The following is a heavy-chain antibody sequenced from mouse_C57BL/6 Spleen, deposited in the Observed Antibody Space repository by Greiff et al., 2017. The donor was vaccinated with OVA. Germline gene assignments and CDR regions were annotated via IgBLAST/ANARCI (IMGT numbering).Heavy chain of an antibody. Sequence: EVQRVEPGGGLVKPGGSLKLSCAASGFTFSDYGMHWVRQAPEKGLEWVAYISSGSSTIYYADTVKGRYTISRDNAKNTLFLQITSLRSEDTAMYYCAKDAVPFDYWGQGTTLTVSS. V-gene: IGHV5-17*01. J-gene: IGHJ2*01. CDR2: ISSGSSTI. CDR1: GFTFSDYG. CDR3: AKDAVPFDY.